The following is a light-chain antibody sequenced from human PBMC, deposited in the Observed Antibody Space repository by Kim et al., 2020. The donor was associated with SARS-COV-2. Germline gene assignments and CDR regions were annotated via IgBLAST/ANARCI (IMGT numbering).Light chain of an antibody. J-gene: IGLJ3*02. CDR2: DVT. V-gene: IGLV2-14*03. CDR3: SSYTTRSVWV. Sequence: QSALTQPASVSASPEQSITISCTGTSSDVGGYNYVSWYQQHPGRAPKLMIYDVTNRPSGVSDRFSGSKSGNTASLTISGLQAEDEADYYCSSYTTRSVWVFGGGTQLTVL. CDR1: SSDVGGYNY.